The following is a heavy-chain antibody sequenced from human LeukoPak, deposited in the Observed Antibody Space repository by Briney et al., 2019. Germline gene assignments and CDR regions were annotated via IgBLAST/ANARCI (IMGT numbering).Heavy chain of an antibody. CDR2: IKQDGSEK. J-gene: IGHJ3*02. V-gene: IGHV3-7*01. Sequence: GSLRLSCAASGFTFSSYWMSWVRQAPGKGLEWVANIKQDGSEKYYVDSVKGRFTISRDNAKNSLYLQMNSLRAEDTAVYYCAREITMIKRAFDIWGQGTMVTVSS. D-gene: IGHD3-22*01. CDR1: GFTFSSYW. CDR3: AREITMIKRAFDI.